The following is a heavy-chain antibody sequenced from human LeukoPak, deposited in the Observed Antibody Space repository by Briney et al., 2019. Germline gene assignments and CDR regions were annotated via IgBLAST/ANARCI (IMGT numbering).Heavy chain of an antibody. Sequence: PGGSLRLSCAASGFTFSSYAMSWVRQAPGKGLEWVSSISSSSSYIYYADSVKGRFTISRDNAKNSLYLQMNSLRAEDTAVYYCARVAYYYDSSGYPFDYWGQGTLVTVSS. CDR2: ISSSSSYI. CDR3: ARVAYYYDSSGYPFDY. CDR1: GFTFSSYA. J-gene: IGHJ4*02. D-gene: IGHD3-22*01. V-gene: IGHV3-21*01.